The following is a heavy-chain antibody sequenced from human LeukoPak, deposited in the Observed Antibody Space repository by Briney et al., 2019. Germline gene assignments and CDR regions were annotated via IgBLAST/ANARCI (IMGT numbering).Heavy chain of an antibody. CDR3: ARARIGYTRYDAFGI. CDR2: IKQDGSEK. D-gene: IGHD5-18*01. V-gene: IGHV3-7*04. Sequence: GGSLRLSCAASGFSFNSYWMSWVRQAPGKGLDWVANIKQDGSEKDYVDSVKGRFTISRDNAKDSVYLQMNSLRAEDTAVYYCARARIGYTRYDAFGIWGQGTMVTVSS. CDR1: GFSFNSYW. J-gene: IGHJ3*02.